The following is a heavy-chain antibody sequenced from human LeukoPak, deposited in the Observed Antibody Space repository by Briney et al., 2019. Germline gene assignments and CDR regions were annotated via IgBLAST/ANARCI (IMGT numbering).Heavy chain of an antibody. V-gene: IGHV3-64D*06. CDR2: VSSDWGTT. D-gene: IGHD3-10*01. J-gene: IGHJ4*02. CDR3: VRGLYGLGWDY. Sequence: QAGGPLRLSCSASRFSLSSYNMHWVRQAPGKGLEFVSGVSSDWGTTDYADSARDRFTISRDNSKNTLYLQMSSLRAEDTAIYYCVRGLYGLGWDYWGPGTLVTVSS. CDR1: RFSLSSYN.